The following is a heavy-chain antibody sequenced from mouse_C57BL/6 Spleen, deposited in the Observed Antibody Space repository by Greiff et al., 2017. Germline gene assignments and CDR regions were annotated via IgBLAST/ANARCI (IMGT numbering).Heavy chain of an antibody. CDR1: GYTFTSYW. CDR2: IYPGNSDT. Sequence: EVKVVESGTVLARPGASVKMSCKTSGYTFTSYWLHWVKQRPGQGLEWIGAIYPGNSDTSYNQKFKGKAKLTAVTSASTAYMELSSLTNEDSAVYYCTTTAQPYYAMDYWGQGTSVTVSS. D-gene: IGHD3-2*02. CDR3: TTTAQPYYAMDY. V-gene: IGHV1-5*01. J-gene: IGHJ4*01.